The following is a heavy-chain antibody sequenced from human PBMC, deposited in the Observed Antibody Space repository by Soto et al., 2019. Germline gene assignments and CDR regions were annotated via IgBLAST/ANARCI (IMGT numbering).Heavy chain of an antibody. J-gene: IGHJ4*02. CDR3: ARDAMTTEFDY. CDR2: INAGDGNT. V-gene: IGHV1-3*01. D-gene: IGHD4-4*01. Sequence: ASVKVSCTASGYTFTSYAMHWVRQAPGQRLEWMGWINAGDGNTKYSQKFQGRVTITRDTSASTACMELSSLRSEDTAVYYCARDAMTTEFDYWGQGTLVTVSS. CDR1: GYTFTSYA.